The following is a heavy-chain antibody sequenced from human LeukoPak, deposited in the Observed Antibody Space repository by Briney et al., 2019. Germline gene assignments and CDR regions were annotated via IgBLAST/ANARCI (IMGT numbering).Heavy chain of an antibody. CDR3: ARGVLGYSYGFDY. CDR2: IYYSGST. V-gene: IGHV4-59*01. Sequence: SETLSLTCTVSGGSISSYYWSWIRQPPGKGLEWIGYIYYSGSTNYNPPLKSRVTISVDTSKNQFSLKLSSVTAADTAVYYCARGVLGYSYGFDYWGQGTLVTVSS. J-gene: IGHJ4*02. D-gene: IGHD5-18*01. CDR1: GGSISSYY.